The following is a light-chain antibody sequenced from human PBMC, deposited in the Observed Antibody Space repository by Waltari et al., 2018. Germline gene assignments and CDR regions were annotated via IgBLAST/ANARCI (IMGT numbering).Light chain of an antibody. CDR2: DVS. CDR1: SMDVGGYNY. V-gene: IGLV2-11*01. Sequence: QSALTQPRSVSGSPGQSVTISCTGTSMDVGGYNYVSWYQQHPGKAPKLMIYDVSKRPSGVPDRFSGSKSGNTASLTISGLQAEDEADYYCCSYAGSYTVFGGGTKLTVL. CDR3: CSYAGSYTV. J-gene: IGLJ2*01.